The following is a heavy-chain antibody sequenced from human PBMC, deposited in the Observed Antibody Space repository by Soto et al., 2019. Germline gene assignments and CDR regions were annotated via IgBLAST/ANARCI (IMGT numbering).Heavy chain of an antibody. CDR3: IKVLTRGVGVPRFYFDS. Sequence: GGSLRLSCAASGFTFSNDWMHWVRQAPGKGLEWVSRINADGGSTHYADSVRGRFTISRDNAKNTLFQQLNSLRVEDTAIYYCIKVLTRGVGVPRFYFDSWGQGTLVTVSS. V-gene: IGHV3-74*01. CDR1: GFTFSNDW. J-gene: IGHJ4*02. D-gene: IGHD3-9*01. CDR2: INADGGST.